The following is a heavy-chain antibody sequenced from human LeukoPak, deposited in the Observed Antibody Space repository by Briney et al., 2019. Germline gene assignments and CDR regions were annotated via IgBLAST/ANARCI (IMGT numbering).Heavy chain of an antibody. V-gene: IGHV3-30*03. J-gene: IGHJ4*02. CDR3: ASLLLYCSGSTCFSDY. CDR2: ISSDGNHK. Sequence: GRSLRLSCAASGFTFSSYGIHWVRQAPGKGLKWVAVISSDGNHKYYADSVKGRFTISRDNSKNTLYLQMNSLRTEDTAVYYCASLLLYCSGSTCFSDYWGQGTLVTVSS. D-gene: IGHD2-15*01. CDR1: GFTFSSYG.